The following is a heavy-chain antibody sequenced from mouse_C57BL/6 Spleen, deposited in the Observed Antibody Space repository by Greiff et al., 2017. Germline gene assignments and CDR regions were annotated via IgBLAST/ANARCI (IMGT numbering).Heavy chain of an antibody. D-gene: IGHD2-4*01. J-gene: IGHJ1*03. CDR3: ARQRDYDYDGYFDV. Sequence: EVQRVESGGGLVKPGGSLKLSCAASGFTFSSYTMSWVRQTPEKRLEWVATISGGGGNTYYPDSVKGRFTISRDNAKNTLYLQMSSLRSEDTALYYCARQRDYDYDGYFDVWGTGTTVTVSS. CDR1: GFTFSSYT. V-gene: IGHV5-9*01. CDR2: ISGGGGNT.